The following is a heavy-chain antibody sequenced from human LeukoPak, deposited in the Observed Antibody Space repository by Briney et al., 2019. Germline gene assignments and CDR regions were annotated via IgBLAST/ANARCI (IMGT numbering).Heavy chain of an antibody. D-gene: IGHD3-22*01. CDR3: ARADDSSGYYRISIDY. Sequence: GGSLRLSCAASGFTFSSYGMHWVRRAPGKGLEWVAVIWYDGSNKYYADSVKGRFTISRDNSKNTLYLQMNSLRAEDTAVYYCARADDSSGYYRISIDYWGQGTLVTVSS. V-gene: IGHV3-33*01. CDR1: GFTFSSYG. CDR2: IWYDGSNK. J-gene: IGHJ4*02.